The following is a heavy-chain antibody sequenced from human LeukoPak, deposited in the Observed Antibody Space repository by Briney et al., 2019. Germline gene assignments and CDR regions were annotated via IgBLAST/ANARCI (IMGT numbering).Heavy chain of an antibody. Sequence: ASVKVSCKASGYTFTGYYMHWVRQAPGQGLEWMEWINPNSGGTNYAQKFQGRVTMTRDTSISTAYMELSRLRSDDTAVYYCARSRPRILYLDPWGQGTLVTVSS. CDR1: GYTFTGYY. V-gene: IGHV1-2*02. CDR2: INPNSGGT. J-gene: IGHJ5*02. CDR3: ARSRPRILYLDP. D-gene: IGHD2-15*01.